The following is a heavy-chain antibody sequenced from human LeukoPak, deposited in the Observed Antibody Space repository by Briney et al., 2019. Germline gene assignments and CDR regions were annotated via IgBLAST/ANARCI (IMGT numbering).Heavy chain of an antibody. CDR1: GFTFSSYS. CDR2: ISSSSSTI. Sequence: PGGSLRLSCAASGFTFSSYSMNWVRQAPGKGLEWVSYISSSSSTIYYADSVKGRFTISRDNAKNSLYLQMNSLRDEDTAVYYCASWYWGRIAAAGPLGSKRYYFDYRGQGTLVTVSS. D-gene: IGHD6-13*01. V-gene: IGHV3-48*02. J-gene: IGHJ4*02. CDR3: ASWYWGRIAAAGPLGSKRYYFDY.